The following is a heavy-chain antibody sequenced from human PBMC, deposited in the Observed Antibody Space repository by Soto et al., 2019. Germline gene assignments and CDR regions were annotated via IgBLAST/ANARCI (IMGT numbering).Heavy chain of an antibody. CDR1: GYSFTSYW. J-gene: IGHJ6*02. V-gene: IGHV5-51*01. D-gene: IGHD4-17*01. CDR2: IYPGDSDT. CDR3: ARIRDYGPNYRSAYYYYGMDV. Sequence: RGESLKISCKGSGYSFTSYWIGWVRQMPGKGLEWMGIIYPGDSDTRYSPSFQGQVTISADKSISTAYLQWSSLKASDTATYYCARIRDYGPNYRSAYYYYGMDVWGQGTTVTVSS.